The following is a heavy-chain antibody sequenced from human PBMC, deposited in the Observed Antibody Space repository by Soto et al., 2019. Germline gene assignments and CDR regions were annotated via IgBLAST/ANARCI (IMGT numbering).Heavy chain of an antibody. D-gene: IGHD2-15*01. CDR1: GFTFSSYA. J-gene: IGHJ4*02. V-gene: IGHV3-23*01. CDR2: IDGSGGDT. CDR3: AKERVAAAYVETSPFDF. Sequence: EVQLLESGGGLVQPGGSLRLSCAASGFTFSSYAMGWVRQAPGTGVEWVSVIDGSGGDTSFADSVKGRFTISRDNSKNTLYLHMNSLRAEDTARYYCAKERVAAAYVETSPFDFWGQGTQVTVSS.